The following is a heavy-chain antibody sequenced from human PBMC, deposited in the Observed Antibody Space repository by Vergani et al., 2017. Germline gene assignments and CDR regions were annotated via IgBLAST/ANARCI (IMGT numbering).Heavy chain of an antibody. CDR1: GGSFSGYY. CDR3: AGLCRHGSGSYGWPHYYYYGMDV. J-gene: IGHJ6*02. CDR2: INHSGST. D-gene: IGHD3-10*01. V-gene: IGHV4-34*01. Sequence: QVQLQQWGAGLLKPSETLSLTCAVYGGSFSGYYWSWIRQPPGKGLEWIGEINHSGSTNYNPSLKSRVTISVDTSKNQFSLKLSSVTAADTAVYYCAGLCRHGSGSYGWPHYYYYGMDVWGQGTTVTVSS.